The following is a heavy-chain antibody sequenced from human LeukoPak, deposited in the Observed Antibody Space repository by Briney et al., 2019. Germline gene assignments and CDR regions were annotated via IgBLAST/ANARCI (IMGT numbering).Heavy chain of an antibody. CDR2: IYHSGST. Sequence: PSGTLSLTCAVSGDSISSNNWWSWVRQPPGKGLEWIGEIYHSGSTNYNPSLKSRVTISVDTSKNQFSLKLSSVTAADTAVYYCARHDLRVSWGQGTLVTVSS. J-gene: IGHJ4*02. CDR3: ARHDLRVS. V-gene: IGHV4-4*02. D-gene: IGHD2-21*01. CDR1: GDSISSNNW.